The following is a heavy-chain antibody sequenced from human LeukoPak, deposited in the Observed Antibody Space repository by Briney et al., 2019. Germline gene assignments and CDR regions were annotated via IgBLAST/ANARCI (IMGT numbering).Heavy chain of an antibody. J-gene: IGHJ4*02. Sequence: GGSLRLSCVASGFTFNTYYMHWVRQAPGEGLVWVSFINADGTITKYAGSVKGRFTISRDNAKSTVYLQMNGLRVEDTAMYYCVRLAVTDTNYWGQGSLVTVSS. CDR3: VRLAVTDTNY. CDR2: INADGTIT. CDR1: GFTFNTYY. D-gene: IGHD2-21*02. V-gene: IGHV3-74*01.